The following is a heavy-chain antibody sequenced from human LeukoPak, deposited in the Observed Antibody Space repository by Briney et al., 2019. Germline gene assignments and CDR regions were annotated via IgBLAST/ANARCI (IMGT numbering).Heavy chain of an antibody. V-gene: IGHV4-34*01. CDR3: AGRGYSGNDLIDS. CDR2: INHSGST. CDR1: GGSFSGYY. J-gene: IGHJ4*02. Sequence: SETLSLTCAVYGGSFSGYYWSWIRQPPGEGLEWIGEINHSGSTNYNPSLKSRVTISVDTSKNQFSLKVISVTAAGTALYYCAGRGYSGNDLIDSWGQGTLVTVSS. D-gene: IGHD5-12*01.